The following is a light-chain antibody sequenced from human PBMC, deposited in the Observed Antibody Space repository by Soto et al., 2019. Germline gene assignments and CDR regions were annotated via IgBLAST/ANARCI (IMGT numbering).Light chain of an antibody. V-gene: IGKV3-20*01. CDR3: QLYGSSPKT. J-gene: IGKJ1*01. Sequence: EMVLTQSPGTLSLSPGERASLLCRASQSVSSSYLAWYQQKPGQAPRLLIYGASSRATGIPDRFSGSGSGTDFTLTISRLEPEDFAVYYCQLYGSSPKTFGQGTKVDIK. CDR1: QSVSSSY. CDR2: GAS.